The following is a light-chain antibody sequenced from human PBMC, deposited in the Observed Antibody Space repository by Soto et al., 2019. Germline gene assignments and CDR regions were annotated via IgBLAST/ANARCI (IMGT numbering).Light chain of an antibody. V-gene: IGKV3-15*01. CDR2: GAS. Sequence: EIVMTQSPATLSVSPGERATLSCRASQSVSSNLAWYQQKPGQAPRLLIYGASTRATGIPARFSGSGSGTEFTLTISSLQSEDFAVYYCQQYNDWPRTVGQGTQVDMK. CDR3: QQYNDWPRT. J-gene: IGKJ1*01. CDR1: QSVSSN.